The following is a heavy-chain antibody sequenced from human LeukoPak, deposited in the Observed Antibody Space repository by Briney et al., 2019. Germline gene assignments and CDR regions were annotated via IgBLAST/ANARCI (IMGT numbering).Heavy chain of an antibody. V-gene: IGHV1-18*01. J-gene: IGHJ4*02. D-gene: IGHD3-16*01. CDR1: GYTFTSYG. Sequence: PRASVKVSCKASGYTFTSYGISWVRQAPGQGLEWMGWISAYNGNTNYAQKLQGRVTMTTDTSTSTAYMELRSLRSDDTAVYYCARDRRGVITFGGVRGVYFDYWGQGTLVTVSS. CDR3: ARDRRGVITFGGVRGVYFDY. CDR2: ISAYNGNT.